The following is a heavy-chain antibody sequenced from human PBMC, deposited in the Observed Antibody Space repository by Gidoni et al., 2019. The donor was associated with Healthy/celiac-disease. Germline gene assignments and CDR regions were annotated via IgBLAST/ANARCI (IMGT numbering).Heavy chain of an antibody. J-gene: IGHJ4*02. CDR1: GGSFSGYY. V-gene: IGHV4-34*01. CDR3: ATAPLNSGSNGGYFDY. CDR2: INHSGST. D-gene: IGHD3-22*01. Sequence: QVPLQQWGAGLLKPSETLSLTCAVYGGSFSGYYWSWIRQPPGKGLEWIGEINHSGSTNYNPSLKSRVTISVDTSKNQFSLKLSSVTAADTAVYYCATAPLNSGSNGGYFDYWGQGTLVTVSS.